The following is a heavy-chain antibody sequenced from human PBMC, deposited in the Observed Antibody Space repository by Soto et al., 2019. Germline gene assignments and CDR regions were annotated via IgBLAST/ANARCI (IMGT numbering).Heavy chain of an antibody. J-gene: IGHJ6*02. Sequence: QVQLVQSGAEVKKPGASVKVSCKASGYTFDRYGITWVRQAPGQGLEWMGWISPKNGNTNYAQNLQGRVTMTTDTSTRTAYVEVRSLRSDDTAVYYWARDRGGEFYSVSGSYWTPDYYYGMDVWGQGTTVTVS. V-gene: IGHV1-18*01. CDR1: GYTFDRYG. CDR3: ARDRGGEFYSVSGSYWTPDYYYGMDV. D-gene: IGHD3-10*01. CDR2: ISPKNGNT.